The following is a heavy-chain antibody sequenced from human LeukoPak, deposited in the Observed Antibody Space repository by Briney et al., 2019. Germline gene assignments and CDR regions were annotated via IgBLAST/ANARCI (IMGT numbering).Heavy chain of an antibody. V-gene: IGHV1-18*01. Sequence: ASVKVSCKASGYTFTSYGISWVRQAPGQGLEWMGWISAYNGNTNYARKLQGRVTMTTDTSTSTAYMELRSLRSDDTAVYYCARVHYCSGGSCYPRGDYYYYYMDVWGKGTTVTVSS. D-gene: IGHD2-15*01. J-gene: IGHJ6*03. CDR1: GYTFTSYG. CDR2: ISAYNGNT. CDR3: ARVHYCSGGSCYPRGDYYYYYMDV.